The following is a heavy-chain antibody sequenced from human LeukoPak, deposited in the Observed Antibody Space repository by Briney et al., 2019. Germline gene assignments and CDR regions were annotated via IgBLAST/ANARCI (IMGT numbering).Heavy chain of an antibody. Sequence: GGSLRLSCAASGFTFSNAWMSWVRQAPGKGLEWVGRIKRKTDGGTTDYAAPVKGRFTISRDDSKNTLYLQMNSLKTEDTAVYYCTTDDSSGYYDPRARYWGQGTLVTVSS. CDR3: TTDDSSGYYDPRARY. CDR1: GFTFSNAW. CDR2: IKRKTDGGTT. J-gene: IGHJ4*02. D-gene: IGHD3-22*01. V-gene: IGHV3-15*01.